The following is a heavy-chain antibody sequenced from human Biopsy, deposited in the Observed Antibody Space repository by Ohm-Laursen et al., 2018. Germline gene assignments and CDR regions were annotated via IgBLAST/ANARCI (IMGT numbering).Heavy chain of an antibody. J-gene: IGHJ5*02. Sequence: SVKVSCKASGDSFTSYAIGWVRQAPGQGLEWMGGIIPIPNVATYAQKFQGRITITADESTSTTYMELSSLTSDDTAVYFCARGEGSSWFDPWGHGTLVTVSS. V-gene: IGHV1-69*10. CDR1: GDSFTSYA. CDR2: IIPIPNVA. D-gene: IGHD1-26*01. CDR3: ARGEGSSWFDP.